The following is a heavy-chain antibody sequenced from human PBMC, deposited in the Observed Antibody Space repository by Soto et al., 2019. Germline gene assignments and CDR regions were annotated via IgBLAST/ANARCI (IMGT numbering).Heavy chain of an antibody. CDR3: AREVAPRYYFDY. J-gene: IGHJ4*02. CDR1: GFTFSSYG. D-gene: IGHD5-12*01. Sequence: QVQLVESGGGVVQPGRSLRLSCAASGFTFSSYGMHWVRQAPGKGLEWVAVIWYDGSNKYYADSVKGRFTISRDNFKNTLYLQMNSLRAEDTAVYYCAREVAPRYYFDYWGQGTLVTVSS. CDR2: IWYDGSNK. V-gene: IGHV3-33*01.